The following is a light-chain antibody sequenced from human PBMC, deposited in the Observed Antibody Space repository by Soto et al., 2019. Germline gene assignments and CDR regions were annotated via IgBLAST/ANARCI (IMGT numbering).Light chain of an antibody. CDR2: KAS. V-gene: IGKV1-5*03. Sequence: DIQMTQSPSTLSASVGDRVTITCRASQTIGNWLAWYQQKAGKAPKLLLYKASSLEGGVPSRFSGSGAGTEFTLTISSLQPDDFATYDCQQYNGTFGQGTKVEIK. J-gene: IGKJ1*01. CDR3: QQYNGT. CDR1: QTIGNW.